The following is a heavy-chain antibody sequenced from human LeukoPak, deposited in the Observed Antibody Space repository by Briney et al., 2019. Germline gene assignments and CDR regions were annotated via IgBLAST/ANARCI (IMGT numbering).Heavy chain of an antibody. CDR2: NYYSGST. Sequence: SETLSLTCTVSGGSISSYYWSWIRQPPGKGLEWIGYNYYSGSTNYNPSLKSRVTISVDTSKNQFSLKLSSVTAADTAVYYCARLGGSSPLYYYYGMDVWGQGTTVTVSS. CDR3: ARLGGSSPLYYYYGMDV. J-gene: IGHJ6*02. CDR1: GGSISSYY. V-gene: IGHV4-59*08. D-gene: IGHD6-6*01.